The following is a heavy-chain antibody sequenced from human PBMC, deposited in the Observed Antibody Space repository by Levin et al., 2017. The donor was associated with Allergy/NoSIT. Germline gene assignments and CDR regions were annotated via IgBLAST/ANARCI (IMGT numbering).Heavy chain of an antibody. CDR2: INPSGGST. Sequence: ASVKVSCKASGYTFTSYYMHWVRQAPGQGLEWMGIINPSGGSTSYAQKFQGRVTMTRDTSTSTVYMELSSLRSEDTAVYYCAREGRATVVTDYYYYGMDVWGQGTTVTVSS. D-gene: IGHD4-23*01. CDR3: AREGRATVVTDYYYYGMDV. J-gene: IGHJ6*02. V-gene: IGHV1-46*01. CDR1: GYTFTSYY.